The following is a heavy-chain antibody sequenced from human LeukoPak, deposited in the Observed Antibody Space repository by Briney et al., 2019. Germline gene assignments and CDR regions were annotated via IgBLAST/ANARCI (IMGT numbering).Heavy chain of an antibody. V-gene: IGHV4-39*07. CDR1: GGSISSSSYY. CDR2: IYYSGST. D-gene: IGHD3-22*01. J-gene: IGHJ5*02. Sequence: SETLSLTCTVSGGSISSSSYYWGWIRQPPGKGLEWIGSIYYSGSTYYNPSLKSRVTISVDTSKNQFSLKLSSVTAADTAVYYCASWAPYYYDSSGYWLSWFDPWGQGTLVTVSS. CDR3: ASWAPYYYDSSGYWLSWFDP.